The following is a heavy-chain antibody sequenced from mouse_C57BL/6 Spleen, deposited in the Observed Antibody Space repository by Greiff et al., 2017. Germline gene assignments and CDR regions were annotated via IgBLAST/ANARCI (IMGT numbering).Heavy chain of an antibody. V-gene: IGHV1-61*01. CDR3: ARRSRPYYCGSDYDFDD. J-gene: IGHJ2*01. CDR1: GYTFPSYW. CDR2: IYPSDSET. Sequence: VQLQQPGAELVRLGSSVKLSCKASGYTFPSYWMDWVKQRPGQGLEWIGNIYPSDSETHYNQKFKDKATWTVDKSSSTAYMQLSSLTSEDSAVYYCARRSRPYYCGSDYDFDDWGQGTTLTVSS. D-gene: IGHD1-1*01.